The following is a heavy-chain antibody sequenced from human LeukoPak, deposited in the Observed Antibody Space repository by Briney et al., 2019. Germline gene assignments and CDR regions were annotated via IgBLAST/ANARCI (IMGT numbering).Heavy chain of an antibody. J-gene: IGHJ6*02. D-gene: IGHD2-2*01. V-gene: IGHV4-31*03. CDR3: ARVSPAHCSSISCYYDYYYGMDV. CDR1: GGSISSGGYY. CDR2: IYYSGST. Sequence: PSQTLSLTCTVSGGSISSGGYYWSWIRQHPGKGLEWIGYIYYSGSTYYNPSPKSRVTISVDTSKNQFSLKLSSVTAADTAVYYCARVSPAHCSSISCYYDYYYGMDVWGQGTTVTVSS.